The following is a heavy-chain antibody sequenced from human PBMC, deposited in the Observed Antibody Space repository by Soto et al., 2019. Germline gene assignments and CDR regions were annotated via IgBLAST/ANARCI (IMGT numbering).Heavy chain of an antibody. CDR3: ARERTVAGNDC. D-gene: IGHD6-19*01. J-gene: IGHJ4*02. CDR1: GYTFTSYD. CDR2: MNPNSGNT. V-gene: IGHV1-8*01. Sequence: QVQLVQSGAEVKKPGASVKVSCKASGYTFTSYDINWVRQATGQGLEWMGWMNPNSGNTGYAQKFQGRXTXTXXTSMSTAYMELSSLRSEDTAVYYCARERTVAGNDCWGQGTLVTVSS.